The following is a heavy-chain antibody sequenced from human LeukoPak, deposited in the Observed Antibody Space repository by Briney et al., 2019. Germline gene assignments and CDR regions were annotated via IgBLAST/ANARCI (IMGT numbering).Heavy chain of an antibody. V-gene: IGHV3-7*01. CDR3: ARDQTKWEPLRRRDYYYMDV. D-gene: IGHD1-26*01. J-gene: IGHJ6*03. CDR1: GFTFSGYW. Sequence: GGSLRLSCAASGFTFSGYWMHWVRQVPGKGLEWVANIKQDGSEKYYVDSVKGRFTISRDNAKNSLYLQMNSLRAEDTAVYYCARDQTKWEPLRRRDYYYMDVWGKGTTVTVSS. CDR2: IKQDGSEK.